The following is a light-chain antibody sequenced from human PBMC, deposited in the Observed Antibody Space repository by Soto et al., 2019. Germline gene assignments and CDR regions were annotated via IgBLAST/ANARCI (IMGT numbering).Light chain of an antibody. J-gene: IGLJ3*02. CDR3: QSLGTGIQV. V-gene: IGLV4-69*01. Sequence: QPVLTQSPSASASLGASVKLTCTLSSGYSTYAIAWQQQQSEKGPRFLMKINYDGTHSKGDGFFDRFSGSSSGAERHLTISSLQSEDEADYYCQSLGTGIQVFGGGTKVTVL. CDR1: SGYSTYA. CDR2: INYDGTH.